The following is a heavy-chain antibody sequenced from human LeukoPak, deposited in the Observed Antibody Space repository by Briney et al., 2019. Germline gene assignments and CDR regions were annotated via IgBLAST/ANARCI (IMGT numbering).Heavy chain of an antibody. D-gene: IGHD2-2*01. Sequence: GGSLRLSCAASGNYWMHWVRQAPGKGLVRVSHVNSDGSWTSHADSVKGRFTISKDNAKNTVYLQMNNLRTEDTAVYYCVSFYETNWGRGTLVTVSS. CDR3: VSFYETN. CDR2: VNSDGSWT. CDR1: GNYW. V-gene: IGHV3-74*01. J-gene: IGHJ4*02.